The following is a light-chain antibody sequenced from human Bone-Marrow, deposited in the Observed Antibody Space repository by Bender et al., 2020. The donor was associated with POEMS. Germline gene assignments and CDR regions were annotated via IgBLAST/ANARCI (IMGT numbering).Light chain of an antibody. Sequence: QSVLTQPPSVSGTPGQRVTISCSGSGSNIGGYPVNWYQQLPGTAPRLLIYRNNQRPSGVPDRFSGSRSGTSASLAIGGLRSEDEADYYCATWDANRSGPCVVFGGGTKLTVL. V-gene: IGLV1-47*01. CDR3: ATWDANRSGPCVV. CDR2: RNN. CDR1: GSNIGGYP. J-gene: IGLJ2*01.